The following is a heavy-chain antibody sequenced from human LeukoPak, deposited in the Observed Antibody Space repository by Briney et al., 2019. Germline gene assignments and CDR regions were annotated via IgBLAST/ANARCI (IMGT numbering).Heavy chain of an antibody. V-gene: IGHV1-18*01. Sequence: ASVKVSCKASGYTFSNYGISWVRQAPGQGLEWMGWISVYNGNTNYAQKFQGSVTMTTDTSTSTAYMELSSLRSEDTAVYYCARFVPSIAAADYYFDYWGQGTLVTVSS. CDR2: ISVYNGNT. D-gene: IGHD6-13*01. CDR3: ARFVPSIAAADYYFDY. CDR1: GYTFSNYG. J-gene: IGHJ4*02.